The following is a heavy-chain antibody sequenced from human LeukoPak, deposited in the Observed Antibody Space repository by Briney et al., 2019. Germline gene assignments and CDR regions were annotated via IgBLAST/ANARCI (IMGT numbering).Heavy chain of an antibody. CDR1: GFTLSNHW. J-gene: IGHJ6*02. V-gene: IGHV3-7*03. Sequence: GGSLRLSCAASGFTLSNHWMTWVRQVPGRGPEWVANVNRDGSETYYLDSVKGRFTISRDNAKSSLYLQMNSLRAEDTALYYCVRNNAMDVWGQGTAVIVSS. CDR2: VNRDGSET. D-gene: IGHD2-8*01. CDR3: VRNNAMDV.